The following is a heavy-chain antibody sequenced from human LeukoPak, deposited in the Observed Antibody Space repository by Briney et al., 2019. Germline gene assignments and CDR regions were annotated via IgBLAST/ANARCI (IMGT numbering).Heavy chain of an antibody. D-gene: IGHD6-13*01. CDR1: GGSISSYY. Sequence: PSETLSLTCTVSGGSISSYYWSWIQQPPGKGLEWIGYIYYSGSTNYNPSLKSRVTISVDTSKNQFSLKLSSVTAADTAVYYCAREVGGVAAVDYWGQGTLVTVSS. V-gene: IGHV4-59*01. CDR3: AREVGGVAAVDY. J-gene: IGHJ4*02. CDR2: IYYSGST.